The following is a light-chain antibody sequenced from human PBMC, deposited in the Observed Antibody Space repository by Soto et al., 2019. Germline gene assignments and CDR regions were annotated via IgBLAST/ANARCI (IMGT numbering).Light chain of an antibody. CDR1: QSISSY. J-gene: IGKJ5*01. V-gene: IGKV1-39*01. CDR2: AAS. Sequence: DLQMTQSPSSLSASVGDRVTITCRASQSISSYLNWYQQKPGKAPKLLIYAASSLQSGVPSRFSGSGSGTDFTLTISSLQPEDFATYYCQQSYSTLITFGQATRLEIK. CDR3: QQSYSTLIT.